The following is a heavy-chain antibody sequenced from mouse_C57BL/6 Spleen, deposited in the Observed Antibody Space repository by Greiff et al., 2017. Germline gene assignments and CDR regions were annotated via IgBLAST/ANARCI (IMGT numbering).Heavy chain of an antibody. CDR2: IHPNSGST. D-gene: IGHD3-2*02. J-gene: IGHJ4*01. Sequence: QVQLQQPGAELVKPGASVKLSCKASGFTFTSYWMHWVKQRPGQGLEWIGMIHPNSGSTNYNEKFKSKATLTVDKSSSTAYMQLSSLTSEDSAVYYCASNSSGYAYAMDYWGQGTSVTVSS. V-gene: IGHV1-64*01. CDR1: GFTFTSYW. CDR3: ASNSSGYAYAMDY.